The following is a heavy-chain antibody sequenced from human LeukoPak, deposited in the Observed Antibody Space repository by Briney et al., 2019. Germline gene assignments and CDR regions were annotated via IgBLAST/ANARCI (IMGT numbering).Heavy chain of an antibody. D-gene: IGHD1-26*01. CDR2: INPSGGSR. CDR3: ARVVGATTLDY. CDR1: GYTFTSYY. J-gene: IGHJ4*02. Sequence: GASVKVSCKASGYTFTSYYMHWVRQAPGQGLEWMGIINPSGGSRSYAQKFQGRVTMTRDTSTSTVYMELSSLRSEDTAVYYCARVVGATTLDYWGQGTLVTVSS. V-gene: IGHV1-46*01.